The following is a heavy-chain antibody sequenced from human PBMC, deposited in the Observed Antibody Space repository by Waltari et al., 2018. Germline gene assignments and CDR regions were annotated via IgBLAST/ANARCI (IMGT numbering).Heavy chain of an antibody. CDR1: GFTFDDYA. CDR3: AKDKYGSGSKYYFDY. J-gene: IGHJ4*02. D-gene: IGHD3-10*01. V-gene: IGHV3-9*03. Sequence: EVQLVESGGGLVQPGRSLRLSCAASGFTFDDYAMHWVRQAPGKGLEWVSGISWNSGSIGYADSVKGRFTISRDNAKNSLYLQMNSLRAEDMALYYCAKDKYGSGSKYYFDYWGQGTLVTVSS. CDR2: ISWNSGSI.